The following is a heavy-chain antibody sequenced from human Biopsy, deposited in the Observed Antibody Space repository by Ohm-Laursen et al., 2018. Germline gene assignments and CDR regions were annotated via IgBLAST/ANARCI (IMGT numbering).Heavy chain of an antibody. Sequence: SRRLSCAASGFTFSDYAMSWVRQAPGKGLEWVAGIYGGGFGTYYADSVKGRFSISRDNSENTLYLHMNSLRAEDTAVYFCAKFEGDPTPSYYFDYWGQGTLVTVSS. D-gene: IGHD3-10*01. CDR3: AKFEGDPTPSYYFDY. CDR2: IYGGGFGT. J-gene: IGHJ4*02. CDR1: GFTFSDYA. V-gene: IGHV3-23*01.